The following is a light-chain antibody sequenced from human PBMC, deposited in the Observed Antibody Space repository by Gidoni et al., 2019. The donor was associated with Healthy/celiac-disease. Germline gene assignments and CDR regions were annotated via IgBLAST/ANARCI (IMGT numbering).Light chain of an antibody. J-gene: IGKJ4*01. CDR3: QQRSNWPLT. V-gene: IGKV3-11*01. Sequence: PPTLALSPGESATLACRAMQSVSSYLAWYQQKPGQAPRLLIYDASNRATGIPARFSGSGSGTDFTLTISSLEPEDFAVYYCQQRSNWPLTFGGGTKVEIK. CDR1: QSVSSY. CDR2: DAS.